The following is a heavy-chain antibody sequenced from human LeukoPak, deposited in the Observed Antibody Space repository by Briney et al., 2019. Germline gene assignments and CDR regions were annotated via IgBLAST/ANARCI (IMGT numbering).Heavy chain of an antibody. CDR1: GYSISSGYY. CDR3: ARVSGQIIVAGVSPSYLDY. V-gene: IGHV4-38-2*02. CDR2: IYHSGST. Sequence: PSETLSLTCTVSGYSISSGYYWGWIRQPPGKGLEWIGSIYHSGSTYYNPSLKSRVTISVDTSKNQFSLKLSSVTAADTAVYYCARVSGQIIVAGVSPSYLDYWGQGTLVTVSS. J-gene: IGHJ4*02. D-gene: IGHD6-13*01.